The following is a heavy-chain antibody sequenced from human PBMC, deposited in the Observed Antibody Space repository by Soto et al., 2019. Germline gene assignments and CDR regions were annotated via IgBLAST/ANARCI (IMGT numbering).Heavy chain of an antibody. Sequence: ASETLSLTCAVYGGSFSDYSWSWIRQPPGKGLEWIGEINHSGSTNYNPSLKSRVTISVDTSNNQFSLKLSSVTAADTAVYFCARTYCTTTACQAHGIDVWGQGTTVTVS. CDR2: INHSGST. V-gene: IGHV4-34*01. CDR1: GGSFSDYS. D-gene: IGHD4-4*01. J-gene: IGHJ6*02. CDR3: ARTYCTTTACQAHGIDV.